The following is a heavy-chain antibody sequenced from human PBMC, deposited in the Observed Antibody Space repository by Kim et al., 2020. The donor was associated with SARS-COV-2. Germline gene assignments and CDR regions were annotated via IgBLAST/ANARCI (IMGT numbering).Heavy chain of an antibody. CDR1: GFTFSSYA. J-gene: IGHJ4*02. CDR3: ARDPYGSGYYFDY. V-gene: IGHV3-30-3*01. D-gene: IGHD3-10*01. CDR2: ISYDGSNK. Sequence: GGSLRLSCAASGFTFSSYAIHWVRQAPGKGLEWVAVISYDGSNKYYADSVKGRFTISRDNSKNTLYLQMNSLRAEDTAVYYCARDPYGSGYYFDYWGQGTLVTVSS.